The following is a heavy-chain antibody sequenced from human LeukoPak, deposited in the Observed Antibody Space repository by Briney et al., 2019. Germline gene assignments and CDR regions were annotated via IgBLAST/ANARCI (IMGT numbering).Heavy chain of an antibody. D-gene: IGHD1-26*01. CDR3: ARGLNIAVKTGGTWENYYHYMDV. CDR1: GYTFTSYY. Sequence: ASVKVSCKASGYTFTSYYMHWVRQAPGQGLEWMGIINPSGGSTSYAQKFQGRVTMTRDTSTSTVYMELTSLRSADTAVYYCARGLNIAVKTGGTWENYYHYMDVWGEGTTVIVSS. CDR2: INPSGGST. J-gene: IGHJ6*03. V-gene: IGHV1-46*01.